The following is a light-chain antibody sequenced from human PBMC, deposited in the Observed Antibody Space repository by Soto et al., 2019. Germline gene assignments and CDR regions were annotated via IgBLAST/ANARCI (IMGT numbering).Light chain of an antibody. CDR2: VGTGGIVG. Sequence: QAVVTQPPSASASLGASVTLTCTLSSGYSNYKVDWYQQRPGKGPRFVMRVGTGGIVGSKGDGIPDRFSVLGSGLNRYLTIKNIQEEDESDYHCGADHGSGSNFVSVVFGGWTKLTVL. V-gene: IGLV9-49*01. J-gene: IGLJ2*01. CDR1: SGYSNYK. CDR3: GADHGSGSNFVSVV.